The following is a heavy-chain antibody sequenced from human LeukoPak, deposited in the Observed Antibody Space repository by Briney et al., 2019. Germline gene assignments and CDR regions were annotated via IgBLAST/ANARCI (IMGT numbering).Heavy chain of an antibody. CDR3: TGHLPGVYYDSSGYYRRFDY. Sequence: PGGSLRLSCTASGFTFGDYAMSWFRQAPGKGLEWVGFIRSKAYGGTTEYAASVKGRFTISRDDSKSIAYLQMNSLKTEDTAVYYCTGHLPGVYYDSSGYYRRFDYWGQGTLVTVSS. J-gene: IGHJ4*02. CDR1: GFTFGDYA. CDR2: IRSKAYGGTT. V-gene: IGHV3-49*03. D-gene: IGHD3-22*01.